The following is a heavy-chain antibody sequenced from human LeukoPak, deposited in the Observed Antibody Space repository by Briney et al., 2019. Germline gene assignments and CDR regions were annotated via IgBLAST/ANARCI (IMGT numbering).Heavy chain of an antibody. CDR3: AKEMTYYYDMDV. CDR1: EFTFSSYA. V-gene: IGHV3-23*01. J-gene: IGHJ6*02. Sequence: AGGSLRHSCAASEFTFSSYAMSWVRQAPGKGLEWVSAISGSGSGTYYADSARGRFTISRDNSKNTLYLQMNSLRAEDTAVYYCAKEMTYYYDMDVWGQGTTVTVSS. CDR2: ISGSGSGT.